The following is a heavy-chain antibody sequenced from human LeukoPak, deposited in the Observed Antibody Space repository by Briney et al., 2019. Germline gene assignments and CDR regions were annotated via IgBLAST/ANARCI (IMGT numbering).Heavy chain of an antibody. CDR3: AKGDGSGWCESNWFDP. CDR2: IGGDAVST. CDR1: GFTFSSYA. V-gene: IGHV3-23*01. D-gene: IGHD6-19*01. J-gene: IGHJ5*02. Sequence: GSLRLSCAASGFTFSSYAMSWVRQAPGKGLEWVSAIGGDAVSTYYADSVKGRFSISRDNSENTLYLQMDSLRADDTAVYYCAKGDGSGWCESNWFDPWGQGTLVTVSS.